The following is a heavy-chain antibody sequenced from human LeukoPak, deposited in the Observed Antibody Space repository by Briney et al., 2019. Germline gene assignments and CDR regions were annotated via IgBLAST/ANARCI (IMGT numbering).Heavy chain of an antibody. V-gene: IGHV3-23*01. CDR1: GFTFSSYS. D-gene: IGHD5-24*01. Sequence: GGSLRLSCAASGFTFSSYSMNWVRQAPGKGLEWVSAISGSGGSTYYADSVKGRFTISRDNSKNTLYLQMNSLRAENTAVYYCAKESNRDGYNPCVDYWGQGTLVTVSS. J-gene: IGHJ4*02. CDR3: AKESNRDGYNPCVDY. CDR2: ISGSGGST.